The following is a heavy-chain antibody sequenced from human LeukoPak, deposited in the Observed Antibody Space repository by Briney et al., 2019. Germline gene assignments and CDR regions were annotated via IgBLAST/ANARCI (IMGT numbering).Heavy chain of an antibody. CDR3: ASVIGATGDLYYFDY. Sequence: ASVKVSCKASGGTFSSYAISWVRQAPGQGLEWMGGIIPIFGTANYAQKFQGRVTMTEDTSTDTAYMELSSLRSEDTAVYYCASVIGATGDLYYFDYWGQGTLVTVSS. CDR2: IIPIFGTA. J-gene: IGHJ4*02. CDR1: GGTFSSYA. D-gene: IGHD7-27*01. V-gene: IGHV1-69*06.